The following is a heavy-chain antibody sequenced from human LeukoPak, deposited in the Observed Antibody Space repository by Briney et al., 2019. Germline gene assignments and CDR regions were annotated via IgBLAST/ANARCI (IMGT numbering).Heavy chain of an antibody. CDR3: AKDPYDFWSGYPRPIYFDY. J-gene: IGHJ4*02. V-gene: IGHV3-23*01. CDR1: GFPFSSSD. CDR2: ISGSGGST. Sequence: GGSLRLSCSAASGFPFSSSDMNWVRQAPGKGLEWVSAISGSGGSTYYADSVKGRFTISRDNSKNTLYLQMNSLRAEDTAVYYCAKDPYDFWSGYPRPIYFDYWGQGTLVTVSS. D-gene: IGHD3-3*01.